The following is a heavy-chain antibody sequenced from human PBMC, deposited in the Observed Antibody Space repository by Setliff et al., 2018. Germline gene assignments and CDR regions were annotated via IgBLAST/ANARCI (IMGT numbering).Heavy chain of an antibody. CDR1: GYGFTSHY. CDR2: VNPSGGKT. CDR3: ARAPWGDDYDSLYTWFDP. D-gene: IGHD3-22*01. V-gene: IGHV1-46*01. J-gene: IGHJ5*02. Sequence: ASVKVSCKTSGYGFTSHYFHWLRQAPGQGLEWMGIVNPSGGKTTLSQKFQGRVSMTADASTATVHMGLHSLTSEDTAIYYCARAPWGDDYDSLYTWFDPWGQGSLVTVSS.